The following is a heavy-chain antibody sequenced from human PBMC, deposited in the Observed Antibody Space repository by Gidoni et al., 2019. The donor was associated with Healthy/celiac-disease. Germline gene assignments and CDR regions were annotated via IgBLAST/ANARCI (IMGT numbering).Heavy chain of an antibody. CDR1: GGTFSSYA. J-gene: IGHJ6*02. Sequence: QVQLVQSGAEVKKPWSSLKVSCKASGGTFSSYAIRWVRQAPGQGLEWMGGIIPIFSTANYAQKFQGRVTITADESTSTAYMELSSLRSEDTAVYYCARDTRVFLFGSDYYYYYGMDVWGQGTTVTVSS. V-gene: IGHV1-69*01. CDR3: ARDTRVFLFGSDYYYYYGMDV. D-gene: IGHD3-10*01. CDR2: IIPIFSTA.